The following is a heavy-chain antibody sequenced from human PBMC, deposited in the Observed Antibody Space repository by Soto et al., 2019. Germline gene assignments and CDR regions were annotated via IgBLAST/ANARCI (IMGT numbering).Heavy chain of an antibody. CDR3: ARDIRSGYYYYYYGMDV. Sequence: SVKVSCKASGGTFSSNAISWVRQAPGQGLEWMGGIIPIYGTANYAQKFQGRVTITADTSTSIAYMDLSTLSSEDTAVYFCARDIRSGYYYYYYGMDVWGPGTTVTVSS. D-gene: IGHD5-12*01. J-gene: IGHJ6*02. V-gene: IGHV1-69*06. CDR2: IIPIYGTA. CDR1: GGTFSSNA.